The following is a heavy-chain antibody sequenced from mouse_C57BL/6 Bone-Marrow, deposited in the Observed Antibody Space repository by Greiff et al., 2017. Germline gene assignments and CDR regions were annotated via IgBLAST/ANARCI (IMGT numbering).Heavy chain of an antibody. J-gene: IGHJ2*01. Sequence: QVTLKESGPGILQSSQTLSLTCSFSGFSLSTSGMGVSWIRQPSGKGLEWLAHIYWDDDKRYNPSLKSRLTISQDTSRNQVFLKITSADTADTATCYCARALYYYGGSYTYYFDYWGQGTTLTVSS. D-gene: IGHD1-1*01. V-gene: IGHV8-12*01. CDR1: GFSLSTSGMG. CDR2: IYWDDDK. CDR3: ARALYYYGGSYTYYFDY.